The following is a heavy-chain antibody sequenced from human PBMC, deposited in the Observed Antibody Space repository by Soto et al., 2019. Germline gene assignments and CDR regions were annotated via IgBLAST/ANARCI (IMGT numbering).Heavy chain of an antibody. Sequence: LRLSCAASGFTFSSYGMHWVRQAPGKGLEWVSAIRVSGGNTYYADSVKGRFTISGDNSKNTLYLQMNSLRAEDTAVYYCAKDPWYYWGQGTLVTVSS. D-gene: IGHD2-15*01. CDR2: IRVSGGNT. J-gene: IGHJ4*02. CDR3: AKDPWYY. V-gene: IGHV3-23*01. CDR1: GFTFSSYG.